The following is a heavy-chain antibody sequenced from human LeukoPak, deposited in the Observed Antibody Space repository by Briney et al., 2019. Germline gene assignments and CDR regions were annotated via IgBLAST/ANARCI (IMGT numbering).Heavy chain of an antibody. J-gene: IGHJ4*02. CDR1: GLTFSSFA. D-gene: IGHD3-16*01. V-gene: IGHV3-23*01. CDR2: LRGNGET. CDR3: ARASWVSSPGAVR. Sequence: GGSLRLSCAASGLTFSSFAMSWVRQGPARGLEWVSSLRGNGETFYADSVKGRFTLSSDSSRNTVYLQLNNLRVEDTAIYYCARASWVSSPGAVRWGQGTLVTVSS.